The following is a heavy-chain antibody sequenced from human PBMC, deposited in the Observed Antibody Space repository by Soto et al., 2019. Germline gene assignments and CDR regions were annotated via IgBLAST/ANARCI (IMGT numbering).Heavy chain of an antibody. CDR3: ARGISTTRYYYYYGMDV. V-gene: IGHV1-46*01. J-gene: IGHJ6*02. Sequence: GASVKVSCKASGYTLTSYYLHWVRQASGQGPEWMGIINPSGGITNDAQKFQDRVTMTSDTSTSTVYMELSSLRSEDTAVYYCARGISTTRYYYYYGMDVWSQGTTVTVSS. CDR2: INPSGGIT. D-gene: IGHD2-2*01. CDR1: GYTLTSYY.